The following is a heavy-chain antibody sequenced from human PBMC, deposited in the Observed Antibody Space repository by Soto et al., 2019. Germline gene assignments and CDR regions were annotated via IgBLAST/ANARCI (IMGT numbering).Heavy chain of an antibody. CDR1: GFTFSTYT. CDR2: IITSGGNT. V-gene: IGHV3-23*01. CDR3: AGRYCTNGVCYTNYYYYIDV. D-gene: IGHD2-8*01. J-gene: IGHJ6*03. Sequence: EVQLLESGGGLVQPGGSLRLSCAASGFTFSTYTMSWVRQAPGKGLEWVATIITSGGNTYYADSVQGRFTISRDNSKNTLYLQMNSLRAEETAVYYCAGRYCTNGVCYTNYYYYIDVWGKGTTVTVSS.